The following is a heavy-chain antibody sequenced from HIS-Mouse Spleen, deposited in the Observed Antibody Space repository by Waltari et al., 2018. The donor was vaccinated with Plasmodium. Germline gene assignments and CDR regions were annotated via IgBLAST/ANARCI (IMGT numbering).Heavy chain of an antibody. V-gene: IGHV1-2*02. D-gene: IGHD6-13*01. Sequence: QVQRVQPGAEVKNPGASLKVSCKASGYPFPGHYLHWVRPHHGQGLERRGWHHHNSGGTNYAKKFQGRVTMTRDTSISTAYMALCRLRSDDTAVYYCARVLGYKAAAGTFVEYFQHWGQGTLVTVSS. J-gene: IGHJ1*01. CDR2: HHHNSGGT. CDR3: ARVLGYKAAAGTFVEYFQH. CDR1: GYPFPGHY.